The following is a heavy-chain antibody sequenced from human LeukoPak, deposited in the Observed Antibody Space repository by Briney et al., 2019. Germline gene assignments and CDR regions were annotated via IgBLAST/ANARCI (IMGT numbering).Heavy chain of an antibody. J-gene: IGHJ5*02. D-gene: IGHD3-10*01. CDR3: ARDNLRGVIHWNLNWFDP. Sequence: SQTLSLTCAISGDSVSSTSAAWNWIRQSPSRGLEWLGRTYYRSKWYNDYAVSVKSRITINPDTSKNQFSLQLNSVTPEDTAVYYCARDNLRGVIHWNLNWFDPWGQGTLVTVSS. V-gene: IGHV6-1*01. CDR1: GDSVSSTSAA. CDR2: TYYRSKWYN.